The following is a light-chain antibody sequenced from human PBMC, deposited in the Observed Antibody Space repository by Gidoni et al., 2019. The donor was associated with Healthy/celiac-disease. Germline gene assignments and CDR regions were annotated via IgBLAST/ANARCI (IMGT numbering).Light chain of an antibody. CDR3: QQYGRT. J-gene: IGKJ1*01. V-gene: IGKV3-20*01. Sequence: EIVLTQSPGTLSLSPGERANLSCRASQSVSSSYLAWYQQKPGQAPRLLIYGASSRATGIPDRFSGSGSGTDFTLTISRLEPEDFAVYYCQQYGRTFXQXTKVEIK. CDR1: QSVSSSY. CDR2: GAS.